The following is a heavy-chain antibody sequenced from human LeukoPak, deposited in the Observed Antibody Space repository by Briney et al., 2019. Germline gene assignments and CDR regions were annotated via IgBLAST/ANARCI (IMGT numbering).Heavy chain of an antibody. CDR1: GGTFSSYA. CDR3: ARGTYYGRSGYYSFDY. CDR2: IIPIFGAT. J-gene: IGHJ4*02. V-gene: IGHV1-69*13. Sequence: SVKVSCKASGGTFSSYAISWVRQAPGQGLEWMGGIIPIFGATNYAQKFQGRVTITADESTTTAYMELSSLRSEDTAVYHCARGTYYGRSGYYSFDYWGPGTLVTVSS. D-gene: IGHD3-22*01.